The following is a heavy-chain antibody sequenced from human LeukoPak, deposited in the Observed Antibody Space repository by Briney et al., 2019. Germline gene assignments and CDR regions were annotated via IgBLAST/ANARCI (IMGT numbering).Heavy chain of an antibody. CDR1: GFTFNNYA. V-gene: IGHV3-23*01. CDR3: ASSYGDYGGNWYFDL. CDR2: ISGSGGST. J-gene: IGHJ2*01. Sequence: GGSLRLSCAASGFTFNNYAMSWVRQAPGKGLEWVSVISGSGGSTYYADSVKGRLTISRDNSKNTLYLQMNSLRAEDTAVYYCASSYGDYGGNWYFDLWGRGTLVTVSS. D-gene: IGHD4-17*01.